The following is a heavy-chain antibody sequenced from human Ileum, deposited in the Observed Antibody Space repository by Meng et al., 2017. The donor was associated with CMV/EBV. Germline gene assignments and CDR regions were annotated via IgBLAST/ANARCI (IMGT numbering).Heavy chain of an antibody. CDR3: ARAAARGVPVDL. Sequence: QLPLQGQGPRPLQPSETLSLTGHVTGGSRTSSYWTWIRQPAGKGLEWIGRIHPTGTTDYNPSLRSRVRMSLDKSKNQFSLKLTSVTAADTAVYYCARAAARGVPVDLWGQGTLVTVSS. CDR1: GGSRTSSY. CDR2: IHPTGTT. D-gene: IGHD3-10*01. V-gene: IGHV4-4*07. J-gene: IGHJ5*02.